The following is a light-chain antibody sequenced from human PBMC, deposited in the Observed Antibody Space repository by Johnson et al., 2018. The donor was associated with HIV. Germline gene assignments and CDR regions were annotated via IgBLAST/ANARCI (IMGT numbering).Light chain of an antibody. CDR3: GTWDSSLSVDNYV. V-gene: IGLV1-51*01. CDR2: DNN. Sequence: VLTQPPSVSAAPGQKVTISCSGSSSNIGNNYVSWYQQLQGTAPKLLIYDNNKRPSGIPDRFSGSKSGTSATLGITGLQTGDEADYYCGTWDSSLSVDNYVLGTGTKVTVL. J-gene: IGLJ1*01. CDR1: SSNIGNNY.